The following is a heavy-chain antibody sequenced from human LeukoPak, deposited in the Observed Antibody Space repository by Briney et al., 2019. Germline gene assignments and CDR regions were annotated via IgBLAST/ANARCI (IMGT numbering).Heavy chain of an antibody. V-gene: IGHV1-69*05. D-gene: IGHD3-22*01. Sequence: SVKVSCKASGGTFSSYAISWVRQAPGQGLEWMGGIIPIFGTANYAQKFQGRVTITTDESTSTAYMELSSLRSEDTAVYYCARDRDYYDSSGYYLAGAFDIWGQGTMVTFSS. J-gene: IGHJ3*02. CDR2: IIPIFGTA. CDR3: ARDRDYYDSSGYYLAGAFDI. CDR1: GGTFSSYA.